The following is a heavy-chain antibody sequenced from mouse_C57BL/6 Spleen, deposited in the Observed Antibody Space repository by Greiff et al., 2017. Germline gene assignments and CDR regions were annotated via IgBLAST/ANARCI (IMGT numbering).Heavy chain of an antibody. CDR3: ARHNYYYGSGGYFDV. V-gene: IGHV5-12*01. J-gene: IGHJ1*03. Sequence: EVKLVESGGGLVQPGGSLKLSCAASGFTFSDYYMYWVRQTPEKRLEWVAYISNGGGSTYYPDTVKGRFTISRDNAKNTLYLQMSRLKSEDTAMYYCARHNYYYGSGGYFDVWGTGTTVTVSS. D-gene: IGHD1-1*01. CDR1: GFTFSDYY. CDR2: ISNGGGST.